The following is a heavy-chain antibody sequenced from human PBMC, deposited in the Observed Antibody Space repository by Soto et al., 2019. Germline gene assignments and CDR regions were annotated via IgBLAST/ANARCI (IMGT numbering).Heavy chain of an antibody. D-gene: IGHD2-15*01. V-gene: IGHV4-31*03. CDR1: GGSISSGGYY. CDR3: AREGSHAVAANDNWFDP. Sequence: PSETLSLTCTVSGGSISSGGYYWSWIRQHPGKGLEWIGYIYYSGSTYYNPSLKSRVTISVDTSKNQFSLKLSSVTAADTAVYYCAREGSHAVAANDNWFDPWGQGTLVTVSS. J-gene: IGHJ5*02. CDR2: IYYSGST.